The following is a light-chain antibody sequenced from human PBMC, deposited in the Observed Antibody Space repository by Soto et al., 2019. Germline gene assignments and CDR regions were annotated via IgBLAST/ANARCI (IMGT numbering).Light chain of an antibody. CDR3: QQYGSSPLT. V-gene: IGKV3-20*01. CDR2: GAS. CDR1: QSITSNY. Sequence: ETVLTQSPGTLSLSPGEGATLSCRASQSITSNYLAWYQQKPGQAPRLLIYGASSRATGIPDRFSGSGSGTDFTLTISRLEPEDVAVYYCQQYGSSPLTFGQGTKVEIK. J-gene: IGKJ1*01.